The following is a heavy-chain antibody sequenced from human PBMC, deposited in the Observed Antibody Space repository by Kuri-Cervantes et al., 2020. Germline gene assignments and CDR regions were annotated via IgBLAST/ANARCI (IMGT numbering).Heavy chain of an antibody. Sequence: GGSLRLSCAASGFTFSSYWMSWVRQAPGKGLEWVANIKQDGSEKYYVDSVKGRFTISRDNAKNSLYLQMNSLRAEDTAVYYCARENIAAAGTGGGPVWGQGTLVTVSS. D-gene: IGHD6-13*01. J-gene: IGHJ4*02. CDR3: ARENIAAAGTGGGPV. V-gene: IGHV3-7*03. CDR1: GFTFSSYW. CDR2: IKQDGSEK.